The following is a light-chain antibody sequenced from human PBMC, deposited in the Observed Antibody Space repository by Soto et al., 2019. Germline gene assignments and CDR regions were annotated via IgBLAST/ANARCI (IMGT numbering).Light chain of an antibody. CDR2: RDN. CDR1: NIGIKN. CDR3: PVWDSSTGVV. Sequence: SSELTQPLSVSVALGQTARITCGGNNIGIKNVHWYQQKPGQAPVLVIYRDNNRTSGIPERFSGSNSGNTATLTISIAPAGDAADYYWPVWDSSTGVVFGGGTQLTVL. V-gene: IGLV3-9*01. J-gene: IGLJ2*01.